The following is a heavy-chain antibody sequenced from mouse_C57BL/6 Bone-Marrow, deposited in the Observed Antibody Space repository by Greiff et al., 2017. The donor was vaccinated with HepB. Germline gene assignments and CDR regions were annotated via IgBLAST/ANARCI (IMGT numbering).Heavy chain of an antibody. Sequence: QVQLQQSGAELARPGASVKMSCKASGYTFTSYTMHWVKQRPGQGLEWIGYINPSSGYTKYNQKFKDKATLTADKSSSTAYMQLSSLTSEDSAVYYCAATTVVARDYAMDYWGQGTSVTVSS. V-gene: IGHV1-4*01. CDR2: INPSSGYT. J-gene: IGHJ4*01. CDR1: GYTFTSYT. CDR3: AATTVVARDYAMDY. D-gene: IGHD1-1*01.